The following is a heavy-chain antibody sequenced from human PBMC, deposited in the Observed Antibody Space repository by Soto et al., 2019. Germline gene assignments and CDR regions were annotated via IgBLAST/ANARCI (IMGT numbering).Heavy chain of an antibody. CDR2: ISGSGGST. D-gene: IGHD6-19*01. CDR3: AKVFNSSGWSKGVYYYYGLDV. Sequence: GGSLRLSCAASGFTFNSQAMSWVRQAPGKGLEWVSGISGSGGSTYYADSVKGRFTISRDNSKNTLYLQMNSLRAEDTAVYSCAKVFNSSGWSKGVYYYYGLDVWGQGTTVTVSS. V-gene: IGHV3-23*01. J-gene: IGHJ6*02. CDR1: GFTFNSQA.